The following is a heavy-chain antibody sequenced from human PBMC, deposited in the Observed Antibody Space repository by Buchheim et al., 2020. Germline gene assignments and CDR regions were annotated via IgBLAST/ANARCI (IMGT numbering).Heavy chain of an antibody. D-gene: IGHD3-22*01. CDR1: GFTFSSYG. CDR3: AKDFSDSNY. J-gene: IGHJ4*02. V-gene: IGHV3-30*18. CDR2: ISYDGSNK. Sequence: QVQLVESGGGVVQPGRSLRLSCAASGFTFSSYGMHWVRQAPGKGLEWVAVISYDGSNKYYADSVKGRFTISRANSKNTLYLQMNSLRAEDTAVYYCAKDFSDSNYWGQGTL.